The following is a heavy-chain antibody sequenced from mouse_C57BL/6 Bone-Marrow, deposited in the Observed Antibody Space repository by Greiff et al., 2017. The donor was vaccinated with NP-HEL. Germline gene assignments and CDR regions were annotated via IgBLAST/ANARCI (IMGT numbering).Heavy chain of an antibody. CDR2: IDPSDSYT. V-gene: IGHV1-69*01. CDR1: GYTFTSYW. D-gene: IGHD2-3*01. CDR3: ALYALYYFDY. Sequence: QVQLQQPGAELVMPGASVKLSCKASGYTFTSYWMHWVKQRPGQGLEWIGEIDPSDSYTNYNQKFKGKSTLTVDKSSSTAYMQLSSLTSEDSAVYYCALYALYYFDYWGQGTTLTVSS. J-gene: IGHJ2*01.